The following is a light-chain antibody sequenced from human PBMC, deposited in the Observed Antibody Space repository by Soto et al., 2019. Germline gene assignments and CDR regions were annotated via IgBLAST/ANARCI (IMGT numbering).Light chain of an antibody. CDR1: SNDVGSYDF. V-gene: IGLV2-14*01. CDR2: EVS. CDR3: ISFTNSHIYV. J-gene: IGLJ1*01. Sequence: QSALTQPASVSGSAGQSITISCTGTSNDVGSYDFVSWYQQHPDKAPRLMIYEVSNRPSGVSDRFSGSKSGNTASLTISGLQAEDEADYYCISFTNSHIYVFGTGTKLTVL.